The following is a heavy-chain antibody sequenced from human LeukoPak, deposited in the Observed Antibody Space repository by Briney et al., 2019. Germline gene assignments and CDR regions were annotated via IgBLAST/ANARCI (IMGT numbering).Heavy chain of an antibody. CDR1: GYTFTGYY. CDR2: INPNSGGT. Sequence: ASVKVSCKASGYTFTGYYMHWMRQAPGQGLECMGWINPNSGGTNYAQKFQGRATMTRDTSITTAYLEMSRLGSDDMAVYYCARVRNSGFRYVDSWGQGTLVTVSS. V-gene: IGHV1-2*02. D-gene: IGHD5-12*01. J-gene: IGHJ4*02. CDR3: ARVRNSGFRYVDS.